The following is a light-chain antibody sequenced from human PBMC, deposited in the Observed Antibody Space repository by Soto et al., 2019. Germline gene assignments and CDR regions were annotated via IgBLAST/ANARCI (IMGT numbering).Light chain of an antibody. V-gene: IGKV2-28*01. Sequence: DVVVTQSPLSLPVTPGEPASISCRSSQNLLHSNGYNYLDWYLQKPGQSPQLLIYLGSNRASGVPDRFSGSGSGTDFTLKISRVEAEDVGVYYCMQVLQTPYTFGQGTKLEI. CDR2: LGS. CDR3: MQVLQTPYT. CDR1: QNLLHSNGYNY. J-gene: IGKJ2*01.